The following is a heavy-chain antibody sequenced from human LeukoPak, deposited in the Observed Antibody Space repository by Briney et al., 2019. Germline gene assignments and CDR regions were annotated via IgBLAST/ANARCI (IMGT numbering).Heavy chain of an antibody. CDR1: GGSISSGDYY. Sequence: PSQTLSLTCTVSGGSISSGDYYWRWIRQPPGKGLEWIGYIYYSGSTYYNPSLKSRVTISVDTSKNQFSLKMRFVTAADTAVYYCARKLTEGTDDAFDIWGQGTLVTVSS. J-gene: IGHJ3*02. D-gene: IGHD1-1*01. V-gene: IGHV4-30-4*01. CDR2: IYYSGST. CDR3: ARKLTEGTDDAFDI.